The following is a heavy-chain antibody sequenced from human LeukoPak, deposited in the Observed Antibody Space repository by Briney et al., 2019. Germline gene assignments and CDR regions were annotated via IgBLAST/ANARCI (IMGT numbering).Heavy chain of an antibody. CDR3: ARTSPRAATFDY. D-gene: IGHD2-15*01. CDR2: IYTSWTT. J-gene: IGHJ4*02. CDR1: GGSISSYY. V-gene: IGHV4-4*07. Sequence: SETLSLTCAVSGGSISSYYWRWIRQPAGKGLEWIGRIYTSWTTNYNPSLKSRVTMSVDTSKNQFSLNLNSVTAADTAVYYCARTSPRAATFDYWGQGTLVTVSS.